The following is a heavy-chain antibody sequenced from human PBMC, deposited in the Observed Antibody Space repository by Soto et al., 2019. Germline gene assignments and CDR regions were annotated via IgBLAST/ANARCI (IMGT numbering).Heavy chain of an antibody. Sequence: SVKVSCKASGGTFSSYTISWVRQAPGQGLEWMGRIIPILGIANYAQKFQGRVTITADKSTSTAYMELSSLRSEDTAVYYCARVRQQLARYYFDYWGQGTLVTVSS. V-gene: IGHV1-69*02. CDR3: ARVRQQLARYYFDY. CDR2: IIPILGIA. J-gene: IGHJ4*02. CDR1: GGTFSSYT. D-gene: IGHD6-13*01.